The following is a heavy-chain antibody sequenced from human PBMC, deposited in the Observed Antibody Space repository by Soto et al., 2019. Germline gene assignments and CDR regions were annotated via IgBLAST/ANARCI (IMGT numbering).Heavy chain of an antibody. CDR1: GFTFDSYT. CDR3: ARGGTSKSGHLWYFDL. D-gene: IGHD1-1*01. CDR2: ISATTTYK. J-gene: IGHJ2*01. Sequence: EVQVVESGGGLVKPGGSLKLSCTASGFTFDSYTMNWLRQAPGRGLEWVSSISATTTYKYYADSVKGRFIISRDNARNSLYLQTNSLRAEDTAVYYCARGGTSKSGHLWYFDLWGLGTLVTVSS. V-gene: IGHV3-21*01.